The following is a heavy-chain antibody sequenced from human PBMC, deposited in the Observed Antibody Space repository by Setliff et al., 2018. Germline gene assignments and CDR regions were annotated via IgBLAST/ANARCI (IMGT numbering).Heavy chain of an antibody. CDR2: IKQDGSEK. CDR3: ARDGGEY. CDR1: GFTFSRYW. D-gene: IGHD3-16*01. V-gene: IGHV3-7*01. Sequence: PGGSLRLSCAASGFTFSRYWMSWVRQAPGKGLEWVANIKQDGSEKYYVDSVKGRFTISRDNAKNSLYLQMNSLRADDTAVYYCARDGGEYWGQGTLVTVSS. J-gene: IGHJ4*02.